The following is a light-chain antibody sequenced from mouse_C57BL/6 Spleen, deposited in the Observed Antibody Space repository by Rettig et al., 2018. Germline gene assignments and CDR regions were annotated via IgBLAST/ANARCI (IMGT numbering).Light chain of an antibody. V-gene: IGKV10-94*01. CDR3: QQGQSYPLT. J-gene: IGKJ5*01. CDR2: KAS. Sequence: DIQMNQSPSSLSASLGDTITITCHASQNINVWLSWYQQKPGNIPKLLIYKASNLHTGVPSRFSGSGSGTGFTLTISSLQPEDIATYYCQQGQSYPLTFGDGTKL. CDR1: QNINVW.